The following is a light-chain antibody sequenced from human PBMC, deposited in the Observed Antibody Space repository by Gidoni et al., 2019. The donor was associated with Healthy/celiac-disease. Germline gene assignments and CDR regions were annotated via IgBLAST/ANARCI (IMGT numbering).Light chain of an antibody. CDR3: QSADSSGTAVV. CDR2: KDS. J-gene: IGLJ2*01. V-gene: IGLV3-25*03. Sequence: SYELTQPPSVSVSPGQTARITCSGDALPKQYAYWYQQKPGQAPVLVIYKDSERPSGIPERFSGSSSGTTVTLTISGFQAEDEADYYCQSADSSGTAVVFGGGTKLTVL. CDR1: ALPKQY.